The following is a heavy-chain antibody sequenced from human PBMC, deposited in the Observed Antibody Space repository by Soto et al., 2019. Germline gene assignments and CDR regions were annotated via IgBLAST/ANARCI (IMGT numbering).Heavy chain of an antibody. CDR3: AREFGGTYYFDY. CDR2: IFHSGRT. CDR1: GYSISSGYY. Sequence: SETLSLTCAVSGYSISSGYYWGWIRQPPGKGLEWIGSIFHSGRTYYNPSLKSRVTILVDTSKNQFSLKLSSVTAADTAVYYCAREFGGTYYFDYWGQRALVTV. D-gene: IGHD1-1*01. J-gene: IGHJ4*02. V-gene: IGHV4-38-2*02.